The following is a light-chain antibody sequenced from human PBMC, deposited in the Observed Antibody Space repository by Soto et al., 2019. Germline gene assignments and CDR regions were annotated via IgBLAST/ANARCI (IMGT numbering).Light chain of an antibody. V-gene: IGKV3-11*01. CDR2: DAS. Sequence: EIVLKQSPATLSLSLREKAPLSRRAHQNIYTFLVRYQQKPGQAPKLLIYDASKRATGIPDRFSGSGSGTDFTLSISSLAPEDFALYYCQQRSSWPRVFGGGTKVEI. J-gene: IGKJ4*01. CDR1: QNIYTF. CDR3: QQRSSWPRV.